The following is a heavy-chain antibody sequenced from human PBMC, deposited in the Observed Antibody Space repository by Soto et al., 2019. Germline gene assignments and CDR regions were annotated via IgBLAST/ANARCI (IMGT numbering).Heavy chain of an antibody. V-gene: IGHV3-30*01. CDR1: GFTFSSST. D-gene: IGHD1-26*01. CDR3: ARVGGWYSRT. CDR2: ISDHGRTK. Sequence: QVRLVESGGGVVQPGRSLRLSCAASGFTFSSSTIHWVRQAPGKGLEWVAVISDHGRTKNYADSVKGRFTVSRDNSNNTLSLQIDRLTVDDTAVDYCARVGGWYSRTWGRGTLVTVPS. J-gene: IGHJ5*02.